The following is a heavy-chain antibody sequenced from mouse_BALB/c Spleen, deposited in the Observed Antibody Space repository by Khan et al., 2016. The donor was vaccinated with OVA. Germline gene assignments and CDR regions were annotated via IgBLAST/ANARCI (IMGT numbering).Heavy chain of an antibody. Sequence: EVELVESGPGLVKPSQSLSLTCTVTGYSITSGYAWNWIRQFPGNKLEWMGYISYSGVTSYTPSLKSRTSITRDTSKNQFFLQFNSVTTEDTATYYCARGNYYGYYVDYWGQGTTLTVSS. CDR2: ISYSGVT. J-gene: IGHJ2*01. V-gene: IGHV3-2*02. CDR1: GYSITSGYA. D-gene: IGHD1-1*01. CDR3: ARGNYYGYYVDY.